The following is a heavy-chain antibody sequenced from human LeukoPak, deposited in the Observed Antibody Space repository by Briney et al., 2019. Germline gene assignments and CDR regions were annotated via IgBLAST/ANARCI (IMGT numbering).Heavy chain of an antibody. CDR3: ARTTEGGYTYDYSYSYSMDV. Sequence: SETLSLTCNVSRDSISNYYWSCIRQSPGKGLEWIVYIYYTGNTNYNPSLKSLVTMSVDTSKNKFSLTLASVTAADTAVYYCARTTEGGYTYDYSYSYSMDVWGKGTTVTISS. V-gene: IGHV4-59*01. CDR1: RDSISNYY. D-gene: IGHD5-18*01. J-gene: IGHJ6*03. CDR2: IYYTGNT.